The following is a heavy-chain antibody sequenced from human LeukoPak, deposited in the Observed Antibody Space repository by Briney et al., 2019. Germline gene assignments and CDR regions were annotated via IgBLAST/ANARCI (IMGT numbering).Heavy chain of an antibody. V-gene: IGHV4-39*01. J-gene: IGHJ4*02. CDR2: IYYSGST. CDR3: ARQGDSSSSELDY. Sequence: SETLSLTCTVSGGSISSSSYYWGWIRQPPGKGLEWIGSIYYSGSTYYNPSLKSRVTISVDTSKNQFSLKLSSVTAADTAVYYCARQGDSSSSELDYWGQGTLVTVSS. D-gene: IGHD6-6*01. CDR1: GGSISSSSYY.